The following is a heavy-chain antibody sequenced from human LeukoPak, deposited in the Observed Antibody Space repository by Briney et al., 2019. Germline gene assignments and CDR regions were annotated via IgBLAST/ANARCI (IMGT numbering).Heavy chain of an antibody. Sequence: GGSLRLSCAASGFIVSSNYMSWVRQAPGKGLEWVSVIYTGGSTYYADFVKGRFTISRDNSKNTLYLKMNSLRAEDTAVYYCASRDYYDSSGYYDAFDIWGQGTMVTVSS. D-gene: IGHD3-22*01. CDR3: ASRDYYDSSGYYDAFDI. CDR2: IYTGGST. CDR1: GFIVSSNY. V-gene: IGHV3-53*01. J-gene: IGHJ3*02.